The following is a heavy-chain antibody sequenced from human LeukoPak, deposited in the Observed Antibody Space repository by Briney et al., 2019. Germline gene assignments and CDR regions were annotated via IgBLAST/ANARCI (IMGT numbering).Heavy chain of an antibody. D-gene: IGHD4-17*01. J-gene: IGHJ5*02. CDR2: IYYSGRT. CDR1: GGSISSYY. Sequence: PSETLSLTCSVSGGSISSYYWNWIRQTPGKGLEWIGYIYYSGRTNYNPSLKSRVTISVDTSKNQFSLTLSSVTTADTAVFYCVRGPYGASISKWFDPWGQGTQVIVSP. V-gene: IGHV4-59*01. CDR3: VRGPYGASISKWFDP.